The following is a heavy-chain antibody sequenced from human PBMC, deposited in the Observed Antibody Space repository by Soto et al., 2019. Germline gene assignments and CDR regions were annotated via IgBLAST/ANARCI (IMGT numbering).Heavy chain of an antibody. V-gene: IGHV4-39*07. Sequence: SETLSLTCTVSGGSISSSSYYWGWIRQPPGKGLEWIGSIYYSGSTYYNPSLKSRVTISVDTSKNQFSLKLSSVTAADTAVYYCTRANWYSEYWGQGTLVTVSS. CDR1: GGSISSSSYY. CDR3: TRANWYSEY. J-gene: IGHJ4*02. CDR2: IYYSGST. D-gene: IGHD7-27*01.